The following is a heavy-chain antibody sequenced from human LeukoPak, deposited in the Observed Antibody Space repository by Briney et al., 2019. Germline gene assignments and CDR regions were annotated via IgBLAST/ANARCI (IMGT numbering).Heavy chain of an antibody. J-gene: IGHJ4*02. D-gene: IGHD6-13*01. CDR3: ARPLRGYSSSYGY. Sequence: ASVKVSCKASGYTFTGYYMHWVRQAPGQGLEWMGWINPNSGGTNYAQKFQGRVTMTRDTSISIAYMELSRLRSDDTAVYYCARPLRGYSSSYGYWGQGTLVTVSS. V-gene: IGHV1-2*02. CDR1: GYTFTGYY. CDR2: INPNSGGT.